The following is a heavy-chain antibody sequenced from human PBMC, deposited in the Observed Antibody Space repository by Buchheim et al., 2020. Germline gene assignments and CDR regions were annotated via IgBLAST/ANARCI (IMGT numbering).Heavy chain of an antibody. CDR3: ARNGYYNMDV. Sequence: QVQLQESGPGLVKPSGTLSLTCDVSGDSMSSHDWWSWARQPPGKGLEWIGEIYHGGSTNYSPSLKGRVTISVDKSKNHFSLKLSSVTAADTAVYYCARNGYYNMDVWGQGTT. CDR1: GDSMSSHDW. V-gene: IGHV4-4*02. D-gene: IGHD2-8*01. CDR2: IYHGGST. J-gene: IGHJ6*02.